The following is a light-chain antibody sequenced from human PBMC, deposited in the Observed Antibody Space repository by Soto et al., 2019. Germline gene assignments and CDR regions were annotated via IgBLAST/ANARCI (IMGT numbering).Light chain of an antibody. Sequence: HSVLTQPASVSGSPGQSITISCTGTSSDVGGYNFVSWYQQHPGKAPKLMIYDVRNRPSGVSNRFSGSKSVNTASLTISGLQAEDEADYYCSSYTSISTYVFGTGNKVTVL. J-gene: IGLJ1*01. CDR1: SSDVGGYNF. CDR3: SSYTSISTYV. V-gene: IGLV2-14*01. CDR2: DVR.